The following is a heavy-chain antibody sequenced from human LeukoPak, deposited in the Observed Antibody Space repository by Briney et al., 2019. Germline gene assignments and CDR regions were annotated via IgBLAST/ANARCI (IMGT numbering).Heavy chain of an antibody. D-gene: IGHD1-7*01. CDR3: ARRWNYGRNYYIDV. CDR1: GGSFSNYY. Sequence: SETLSLTCAVYGGSFSNYYWSWIRQSPGKGLEWIGEINDSGTINYNPSLMSRVTISVDKSKNQFSLKLSSVTAANTAVYYCARRWNYGRNYYIDVWGKGATVSVSS. CDR2: INDSGTI. V-gene: IGHV4-34*01. J-gene: IGHJ6*03.